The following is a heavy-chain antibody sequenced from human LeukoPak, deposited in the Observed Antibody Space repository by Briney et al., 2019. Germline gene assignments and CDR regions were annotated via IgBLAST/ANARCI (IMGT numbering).Heavy chain of an antibody. CDR2: IYYSGST. CDR1: GGSISSYY. J-gene: IGHJ4*02. Sequence: SETLSLTCTVSGGSISSYYWSWIRQPPGKGLEGIVYIYYSGSTNYNPSLKSRVTISVDTSKNQFSLKLSSVTAADTAVYYCARDRGSGWYEFNYWGQGTLVTVSS. D-gene: IGHD6-19*01. V-gene: IGHV4-59*01. CDR3: ARDRGSGWYEFNY.